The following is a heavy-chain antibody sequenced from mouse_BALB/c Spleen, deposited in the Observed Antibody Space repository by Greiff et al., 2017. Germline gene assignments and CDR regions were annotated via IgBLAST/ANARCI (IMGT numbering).Heavy chain of an antibody. CDR3: ARRGGGNSAMDY. V-gene: IGHV5-12-2*01. CDR1: GFTFSSYT. D-gene: IGHD1-1*02. CDR2: ISNGGGST. J-gene: IGHJ4*01. Sequence: EVKLMESGGGLVQPGGSLKLSCAASGFTFSSYTMSWVRQTPEKRLEWVAYISNGGGSTYYPDTVKGRFTISRDNAKNTLYLQMSSLKSEDTAMYYCARRGGGNSAMDYWGQGTSVTVSS.